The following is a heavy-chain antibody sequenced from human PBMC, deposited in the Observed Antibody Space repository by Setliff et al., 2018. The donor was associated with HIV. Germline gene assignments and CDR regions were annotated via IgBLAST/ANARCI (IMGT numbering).Heavy chain of an antibody. D-gene: IGHD2-15*01. CDR1: GYTFTGYY. Sequence: GASVKVSCKASGYTFTGYYMHWVRQAPGQGPEWLGRINPNIGKTAYAQKFQGRVTMTRNTSISTAYMELSSLRSDDTAVYYCARGLPDCSGGNCYPYRFDYWGQGTLVTVSS. V-gene: IGHV1-2*06. CDR2: INPNIGKT. J-gene: IGHJ4*02. CDR3: ARGLPDCSGGNCYPYRFDY.